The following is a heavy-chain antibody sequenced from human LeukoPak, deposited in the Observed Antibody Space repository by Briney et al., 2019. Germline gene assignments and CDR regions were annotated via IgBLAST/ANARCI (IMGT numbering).Heavy chain of an antibody. CDR1: GYTFTSYG. CDR2: ISPYNGNT. J-gene: IGHJ5*02. D-gene: IGHD2-15*01. Sequence: ASLKVSCKASGYTFTSYGISWVRQPPGQGLEWMGWISPYNGNTNYAQKLQGRVTMTTDTSTSTAYMELRSLRSDDTAVYYCASTKGYCSGGSCYSFWFDPWGQGTLVTVSS. V-gene: IGHV1-18*04. CDR3: ASTKGYCSGGSCYSFWFDP.